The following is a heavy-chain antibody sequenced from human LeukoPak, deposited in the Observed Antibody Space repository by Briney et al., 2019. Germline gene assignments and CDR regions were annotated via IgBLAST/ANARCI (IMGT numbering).Heavy chain of an antibody. V-gene: IGHV3-21*01. Sequence: PGGSLRLSCAASGFTFSSYSMNWVRQAPGKGLEWVSSISSGSSYIYYADSVKGRFTISRDNAKNSLYLQMNSLRAEDTAVYYCARYSSSPYWGQGTLVTVSS. CDR2: ISSGSSYI. D-gene: IGHD6-6*01. CDR1: GFTFSSYS. J-gene: IGHJ4*02. CDR3: ARYSSSPY.